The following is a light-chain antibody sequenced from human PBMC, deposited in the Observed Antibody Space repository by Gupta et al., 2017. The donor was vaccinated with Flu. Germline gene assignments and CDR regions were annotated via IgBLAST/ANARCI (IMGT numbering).Light chain of an antibody. J-gene: IGKJ4*01. CDR3: QQTYSALPLS. CDR2: AAS. Sequence: DIRMTQSPSSLSASVGDRVTISCRASRTISTFLTWYQQRPGKAPSLLIYAASTLHSGVPSRFSGSGSGTDFTLTISSLQPEDFATYYCQQTYSALPLSFGGGTRVDIK. V-gene: IGKV1-39*01. CDR1: RTISTF.